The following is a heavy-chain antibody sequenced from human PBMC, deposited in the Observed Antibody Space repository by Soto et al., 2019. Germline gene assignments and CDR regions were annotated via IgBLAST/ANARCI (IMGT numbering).Heavy chain of an antibody. V-gene: IGHV3-30*18. D-gene: IGHD3-3*01. Sequence: HPGGSLRLSCAASGFTFSSYGMHWVRQAPGKGLEWVAVISYDGSNKYYADSVKGRFTISRDNSKNTLYLQMNSLRAEDTAVYYCAKGEYYDFWSGYWGDYYYGMDVWGQGTTVTVS. CDR1: GFTFSSYG. J-gene: IGHJ6*02. CDR2: ISYDGSNK. CDR3: AKGEYYDFWSGYWGDYYYGMDV.